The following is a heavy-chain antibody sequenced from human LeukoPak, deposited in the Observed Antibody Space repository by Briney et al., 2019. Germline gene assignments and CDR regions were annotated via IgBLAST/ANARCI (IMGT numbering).Heavy chain of an antibody. J-gene: IGHJ5*02. D-gene: IGHD1-26*01. V-gene: IGHV4-59*01. CDR3: ARNVGRWFDP. CDR2: IYYTGST. CDR1: GGSINSYY. Sequence: PSETLSLTCTVSGGSINSYYWSWIRQPPGKGLEWIGYIYYTGSTNYNPSLKSRVTISVVTSKNQFSLKLSSVTAADTAVYYCARNVGRWFDPWGQRTLVTVSS.